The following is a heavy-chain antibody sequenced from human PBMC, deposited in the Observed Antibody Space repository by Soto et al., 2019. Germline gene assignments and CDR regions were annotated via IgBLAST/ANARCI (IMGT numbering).Heavy chain of an antibody. CDR1: GYTFTSYA. CDR3: ARDLYSSGCPAGY. J-gene: IGHJ4*02. Sequence: SVKVSCKASGYTFTSYAMHWVRQAPGQRLEWMGWINAGNGNTKYSQKFQGRVTITRDTSASTAYMELSSLRSEDTAVYYCARDLYSSGCPAGYWGQGTLVTVSS. CDR2: INAGNGNT. V-gene: IGHV1-3*01. D-gene: IGHD6-19*01.